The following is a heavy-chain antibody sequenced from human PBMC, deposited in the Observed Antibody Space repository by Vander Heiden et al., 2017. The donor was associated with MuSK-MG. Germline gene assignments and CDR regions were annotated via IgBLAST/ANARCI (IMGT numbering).Heavy chain of an antibody. Sequence: VQLQESGPGLVKPSETLSLTCSVSGGSIAAFYCSWIRQPPGKGLEWIGYISHSGSTSYNPSLESRVTISIDTSRTQFFLDMRSVTTADTAIYYCARRITTSGWYRDDSWGQGALVTVAS. CDR3: ARRITTSGWYRDDS. CDR1: GGSIAAFY. CDR2: ISHSGST. J-gene: IGHJ4*02. V-gene: IGHV4-59*01. D-gene: IGHD6-19*01.